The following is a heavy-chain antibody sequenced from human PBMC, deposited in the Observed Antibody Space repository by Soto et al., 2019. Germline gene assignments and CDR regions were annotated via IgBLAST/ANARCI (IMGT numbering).Heavy chain of an antibody. CDR2: VHPDGGHT. CDR1: GYDFTNYY. J-gene: IGHJ4*02. V-gene: IGHV1-46*01. Sequence: ASVKVSCKASGYDFTNYYVQWVRQAPGQGLEWMGVVHPDGGHTTYAQRFQDRVTMTRDMFTSTIYMELSSLRSEHTAVYYCARGDIDYWGQGTLVTVSS. CDR3: ARGDIDY.